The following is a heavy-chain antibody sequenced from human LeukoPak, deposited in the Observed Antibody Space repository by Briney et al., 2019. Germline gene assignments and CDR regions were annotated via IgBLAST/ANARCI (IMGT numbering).Heavy chain of an antibody. J-gene: IGHJ5*01. Sequence: GASVNVSCKASGYTFKNYGISWVRQAPGQGLEGMRWISTYNGDTKHAQKVQGRLTLTADASTSTAYMELRGLRSDDTAVYYCARDPSNTSGWYIWFDFWGQGTLVTVSS. CDR1: GYTFKNYG. CDR2: ISTYNGDT. CDR3: ARDPSNTSGWYIWFDF. D-gene: IGHD6-19*01. V-gene: IGHV1-18*04.